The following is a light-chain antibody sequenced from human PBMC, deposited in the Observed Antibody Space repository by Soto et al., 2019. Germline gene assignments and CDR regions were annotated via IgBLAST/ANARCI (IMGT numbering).Light chain of an antibody. CDR2: AAS. CDR3: QQSYSTPRT. J-gene: IGKJ2*02. Sequence: DLQMTQSPSSLSASVGDRVTITCRASQSISTYLNWYQQKVGKAPKLLIYAASSLQRGVPSRFSGSGSGTDFTLTISSLQPEDFATYYCQQSYSTPRTFDQGTKLEIK. CDR1: QSISTY. V-gene: IGKV1-39*01.